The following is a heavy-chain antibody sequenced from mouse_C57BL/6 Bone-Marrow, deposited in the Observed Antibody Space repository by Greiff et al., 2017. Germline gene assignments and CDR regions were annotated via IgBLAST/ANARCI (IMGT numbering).Heavy chain of an antibody. Sequence: VPLQQSGAELMKPGASVKLSCTATGYTFTGSWIQWVMQTPGHGLEWIGEIFPGSGSTNYNEKFKGGVTFTAATSSKTDYMQLSSLTTEYSAIYYCARGNNVGYYAMDYWGQGTSVTVSS. CDR2: IFPGSGST. D-gene: IGHD3-3*01. V-gene: IGHV1-9*01. CDR3: ARGNNVGYYAMDY. CDR1: GYTFTGSW. J-gene: IGHJ4*01.